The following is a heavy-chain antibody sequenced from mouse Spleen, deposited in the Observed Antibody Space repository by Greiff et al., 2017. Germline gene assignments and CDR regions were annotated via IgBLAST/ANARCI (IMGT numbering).Heavy chain of an antibody. V-gene: IGHV1S81*02. CDR1: GYTFTSYY. CDR3: TRGGSFTTATWAY. Sequence: LVESGAELVKPGASVKLSCKASGYTFTSYYMYWVKQRPGQGLEWIGEINPSNGGTNFNEKFKSKATLTVDKSSSTAYMQLSSLTSEDSAVYYCTRGGSFTTATWAYWGQGTLVTVSA. J-gene: IGHJ3*01. D-gene: IGHD1-2*01. CDR2: INPSNGGT.